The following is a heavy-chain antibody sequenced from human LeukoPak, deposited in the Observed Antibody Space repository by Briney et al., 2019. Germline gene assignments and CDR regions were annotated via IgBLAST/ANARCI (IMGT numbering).Heavy chain of an antibody. CDR2: ISGYNGET. J-gene: IGHJ5*02. Sequence: ASVKVSCKASGGTFSSYAISWVRQAPGQGLEWMGWISGYNGETNYAQKFQGRVTMTTDTSANTAYMEVRSLRSDDTAVYYCARDYEIAVRYDCFDPWGQGTLVIVSS. CDR3: ARDYEIAVRYDCFDP. D-gene: IGHD6-6*01. V-gene: IGHV1-18*01. CDR1: GGTFSSYA.